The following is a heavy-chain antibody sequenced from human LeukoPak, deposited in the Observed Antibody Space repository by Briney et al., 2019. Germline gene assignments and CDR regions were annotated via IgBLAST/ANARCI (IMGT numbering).Heavy chain of an antibody. J-gene: IGHJ4*02. V-gene: IGHV1-69*06. Sequence: SVKVSCKASGGTFSSYAISWVRQAPGQGLEWMGGIIPIFGTANYAQKFQGRVTITADKSTSTAYMELRSLRSDDTAVYYCARVTNPDWLGYWGQGTLVTVSS. CDR2: IIPIFGTA. CDR3: ARVTNPDWLGY. D-gene: IGHD3-9*01. CDR1: GGTFSSYA.